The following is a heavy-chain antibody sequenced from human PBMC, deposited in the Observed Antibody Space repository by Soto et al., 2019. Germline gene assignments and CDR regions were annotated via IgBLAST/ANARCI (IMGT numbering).Heavy chain of an antibody. CDR1: GGSFSNYY. J-gene: IGHJ6*03. CDR2: INHSGST. D-gene: IGHD3-3*01. Sequence: SETLSLTCAVYGGSFSNYYWTWIRQPPGKGLEWIGEINHSGSTNYNPSLESRVTISVDTSKNQFSLRLTSVSAADTATYYCAIGSGFYYMDVWNKGTTVTVSS. V-gene: IGHV4-34*01. CDR3: AIGSGFYYMDV.